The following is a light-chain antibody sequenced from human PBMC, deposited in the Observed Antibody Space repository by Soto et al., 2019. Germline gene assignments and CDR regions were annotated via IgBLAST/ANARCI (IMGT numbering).Light chain of an antibody. CDR3: QSYDSSLSGYV. J-gene: IGLJ1*01. Sequence: QSVLTQPPSVSGAPGQRVTISCTGSSSNIGAGYDVHWYQQLPGTAPKLLIYANINRPSGVPGRFSGSKSGTSASLAITGLQAEDEADYYCQSYDSSLSGYVFGPGTKLTVL. V-gene: IGLV1-40*01. CDR2: ANI. CDR1: SSNIGAGYD.